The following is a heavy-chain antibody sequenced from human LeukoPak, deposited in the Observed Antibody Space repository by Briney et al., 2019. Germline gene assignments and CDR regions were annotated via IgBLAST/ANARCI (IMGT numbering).Heavy chain of an antibody. CDR3: AREGSPTSIAVAGPFDY. V-gene: IGHV3-33*01. CDR2: IWYDGSNK. Sequence: PGGSLRLSCAASGFTFSSYGMHWVRQAPGKGLEWVAVIWYDGSNKYYADSVKGRFTISRDNSKNTLYLQMNSLRAEDTAVYYCAREGSPTSIAVAGPFDYWGQGTLVTVSS. J-gene: IGHJ4*02. CDR1: GFTFSSYG. D-gene: IGHD6-19*01.